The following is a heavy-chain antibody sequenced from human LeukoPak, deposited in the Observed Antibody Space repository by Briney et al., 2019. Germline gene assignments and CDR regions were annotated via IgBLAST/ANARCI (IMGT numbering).Heavy chain of an antibody. CDR1: GFTFSNYG. V-gene: IGHV3-30*03. D-gene: IGHD6-13*01. CDR3: ATPGGIAAGFQH. Sequence: GGSLRLSCAASGFTFSNYGMHWVRQAPGKGLEWVAVISYDGSNKYYADSVKGRFTISRDNSKNTLYLQMNSLRAEDTAVYYCATPGGIAAGFQHWGQGTLVTVSS. CDR2: ISYDGSNK. J-gene: IGHJ1*01.